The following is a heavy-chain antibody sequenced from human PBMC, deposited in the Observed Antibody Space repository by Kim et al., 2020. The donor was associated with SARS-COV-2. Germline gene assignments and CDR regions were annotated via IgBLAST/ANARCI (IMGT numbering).Heavy chain of an antibody. CDR3: AKIGLVLPTHEYSSSWPTYGMDV. D-gene: IGHD6-13*01. J-gene: IGHJ6*02. CDR2: ISGSGGST. V-gene: IGHV3-23*01. CDR1: GFTFSSYA. Sequence: GGSLRLSCAASGFTFSSYAMSWVRQAPGKGLEWVSAISGSGGSTYYADSVKGRFTISRDNSKNTLYLQMNSLRAEDTAVYYCAKIGLVLPTHEYSSSWPTYGMDVWGQGTTVTVSS.